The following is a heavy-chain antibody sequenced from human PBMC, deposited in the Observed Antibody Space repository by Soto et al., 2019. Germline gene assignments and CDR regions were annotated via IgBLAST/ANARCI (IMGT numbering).Heavy chain of an antibody. CDR2: INHIGES. V-gene: IGHV4-34*01. CDR1: GGSLTDYW. J-gene: IGHJ4*02. D-gene: IGHD4-17*01. CDR3: ARDFGGGAHFDH. Sequence: QVHLQQWGTGLLKPSETLSLTCAVYGGSLTDYWWTWIRQTPGKGLEWIGEINHIGESNHNPSLKSRVTLSLDTSQNQFSLKLTSVAVADTAVYYCARDFGGGAHFDHWGQGSLVTVSS.